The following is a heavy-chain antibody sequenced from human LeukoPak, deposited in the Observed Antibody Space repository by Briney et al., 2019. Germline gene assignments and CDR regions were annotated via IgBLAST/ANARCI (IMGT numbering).Heavy chain of an antibody. CDR3: ATPAYYYDSSGYYFPPYSYYYYYMDV. J-gene: IGHJ6*03. Sequence: SVKVSCKASGGTFSSYAISWLRQAPGQGLEWMGRIIPIFGTANYAQKFQGRVTITTDESTSTAYMELSSLRSEDTAVYYCATPAYYYDSSGYYFPPYSYYYYYMDVWGKGTTVTVSS. CDR2: IIPIFGTA. CDR1: GGTFSSYA. D-gene: IGHD3-22*01. V-gene: IGHV1-69*05.